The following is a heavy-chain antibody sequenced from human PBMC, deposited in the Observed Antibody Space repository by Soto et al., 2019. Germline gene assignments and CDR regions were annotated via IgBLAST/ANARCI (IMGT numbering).Heavy chain of an antibody. CDR1: GGSISSYY. J-gene: IGHJ6*02. Sequence: QVQLQESGPGLVKPSETLSLTCTVSGGSISSYYWSWIRQPPGKGLEWIGYIYYSGSTNYNPSLKGRVTISVDTSKNQFSLKLSSVTAADTAVYYCARGGDYYGSGVSGMDVWGQGTTVTVSS. CDR3: ARGGDYYGSGVSGMDV. D-gene: IGHD3-10*01. CDR2: IYYSGST. V-gene: IGHV4-59*01.